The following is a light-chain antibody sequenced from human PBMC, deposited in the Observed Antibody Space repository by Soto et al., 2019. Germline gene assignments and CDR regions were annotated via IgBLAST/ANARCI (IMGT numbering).Light chain of an antibody. V-gene: IGKV3-20*01. J-gene: IGKJ2*01. CDR2: GAS. CDR1: QSVSSSY. CDR3: QQYGGSPLYT. Sequence: EIVLTQSPGTLSLSPGERATLSCRASQSVSSSYLAWYQQKPGQGPRLLIYGASSRATGIPDRFSGSGSGTEFTLTISRLEPEDFAVYYCQQYGGSPLYTFGQGTNLEIK.